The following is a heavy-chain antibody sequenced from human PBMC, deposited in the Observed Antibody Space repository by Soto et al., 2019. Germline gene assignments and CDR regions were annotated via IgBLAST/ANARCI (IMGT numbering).Heavy chain of an antibody. CDR3: ARAVGGPKGYFDY. V-gene: IGHV4-59*12. Sequence: SETLSLTCTVSGGSISSYYWSWIRQPPGKGLEWIGYIYYSGSTYYNPSLKSRVTISVDTSKNQFSLKLSSVTAADTAVYYCARAVGGPKGYFDYWGQGTLVTVSS. D-gene: IGHD6-19*01. CDR2: IYYSGST. J-gene: IGHJ4*02. CDR1: GGSISSYY.